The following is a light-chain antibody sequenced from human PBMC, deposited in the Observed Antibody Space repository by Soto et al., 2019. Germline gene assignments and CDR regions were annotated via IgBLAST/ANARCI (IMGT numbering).Light chain of an antibody. CDR1: QSVSRN. Sequence: ENVLTQSPATLSLSPGERATLSCRASQSVSRNLAWYQQKPGQAPRLLIFDASTRATGIPARFSGSGSGTDFALTISSLEPEDFAVYYGQQRSGWPLTFGGGTKVEIK. J-gene: IGKJ4*01. V-gene: IGKV3-11*01. CDR3: QQRSGWPLT. CDR2: DAS.